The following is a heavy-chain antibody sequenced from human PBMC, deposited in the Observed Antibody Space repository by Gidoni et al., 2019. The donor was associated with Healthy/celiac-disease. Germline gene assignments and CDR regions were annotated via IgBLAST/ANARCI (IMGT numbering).Heavy chain of an antibody. J-gene: IGHJ6*03. Sequence: QVQLQESGPGLVKPSQTLSLTCTVSGGSLSRLGHDGSRIRQHPGKGLEWFGYIYYSGSTYYNPSLKSRVTISVDTSRNQFSLKLSSVTAADPAVYYCATETARQSSSSWYDYYYYMDVWGKGTTVTVSS. D-gene: IGHD6-13*01. V-gene: IGHV4-31*03. CDR1: GGSLSRLGHD. CDR3: ATETARQSSSSWYDYYYYMDV. CDR2: IYYSGST.